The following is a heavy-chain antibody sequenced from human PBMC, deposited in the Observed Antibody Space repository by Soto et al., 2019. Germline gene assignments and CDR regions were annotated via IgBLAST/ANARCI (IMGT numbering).Heavy chain of an antibody. Sequence: GGSLRLSCAASGFTFSSYGMHWVRQAPGKGLEWVAVISYDGSNKYYADSVKGRFTISRDNSKNTLYLQMNSLRAEDTAVYYCAKVNSGYDYAFDIWGQGTMVTVSS. D-gene: IGHD5-12*01. CDR3: AKVNSGYDYAFDI. V-gene: IGHV3-30*18. J-gene: IGHJ3*02. CDR2: ISYDGSNK. CDR1: GFTFSSYG.